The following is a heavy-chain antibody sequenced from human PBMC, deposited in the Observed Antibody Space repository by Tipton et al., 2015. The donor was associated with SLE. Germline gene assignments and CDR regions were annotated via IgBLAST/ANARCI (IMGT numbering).Heavy chain of an antibody. CDR1: GFTFSDYY. CDR3: ARNPLLEVVFDY. CDR2: ISSSGSTI. Sequence: SLRLSCAASGFTFSDYYMSWIRQAPGKGLEWVSYISSSGSTIYYADSVKGRFTISRDNAKNSLYLQMNSLRAEDTAVYYCARNPLLEVVFDYWGQGTLVTVSS. V-gene: IGHV3-11*04. J-gene: IGHJ4*02.